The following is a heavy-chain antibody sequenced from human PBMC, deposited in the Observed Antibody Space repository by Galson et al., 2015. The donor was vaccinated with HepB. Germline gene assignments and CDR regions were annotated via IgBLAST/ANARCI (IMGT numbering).Heavy chain of an antibody. D-gene: IGHD3-3*01. CDR3: ARVEVDFWSGVYYFDY. V-gene: IGHV1-3*01. Sequence: SVKVSCKASGYTFTSYAMHWVRQAPGRRLEWMGWINAGNGNTKYSQKFQGRVTITRDTSASTAYMELSSLRSEDTAVYYCARVEVDFWSGVYYFDYWGQGTLVTVSS. CDR2: INAGNGNT. J-gene: IGHJ4*02. CDR1: GYTFTSYA.